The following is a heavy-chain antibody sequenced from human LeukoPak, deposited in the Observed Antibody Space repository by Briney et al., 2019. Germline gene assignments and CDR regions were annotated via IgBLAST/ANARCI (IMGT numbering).Heavy chain of an antibody. Sequence: SETLSLTCAVYGGSFSSYYWSWIRQPAGKGLEWIGRIYTSGSTNYNPSLKSRVTMSVDTSKNQFSLKLSSVTAADTAVYYCARGSGGSYYYYYYYMDVWGKGTTVTVSS. CDR1: GGSFSSYY. J-gene: IGHJ6*03. CDR3: ARGSGGSYYYYYYYMDV. D-gene: IGHD1-26*01. CDR2: IYTSGST. V-gene: IGHV4-59*10.